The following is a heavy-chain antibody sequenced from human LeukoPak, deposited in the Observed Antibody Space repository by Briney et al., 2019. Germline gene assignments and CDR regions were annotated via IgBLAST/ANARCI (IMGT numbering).Heavy chain of an antibody. J-gene: IGHJ4*02. CDR1: GFTFSDHY. CDR3: TRVRLGAATRYFDY. Sequence: PGGSLRLSCAASGFTFSDHYMDWVRLAPGKGLEWVGRIGNKATSYTTESAASVKGRFTISRDDSKNSLYLQMNSLRSEDTALYSSTRVRLGAATRYFDYWGQGTLVTVSS. V-gene: IGHV3-72*01. CDR2: IGNKATSYTT. D-gene: IGHD2-15*01.